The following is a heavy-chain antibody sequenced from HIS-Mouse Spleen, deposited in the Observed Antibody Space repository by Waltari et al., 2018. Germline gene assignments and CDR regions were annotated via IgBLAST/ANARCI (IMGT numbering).Heavy chain of an antibody. D-gene: IGHD6-13*01. J-gene: IGHJ2*01. CDR3: AREIPYSSSWYDWYFDL. CDR2: IYYSGST. CDR1: GSSLSSSSYY. V-gene: IGHV4-39*07. Sequence: QLQLQESGPALVKPSETLSLTCTASGSSLSSSSYYRARSRHPPGKGLEWIGSIYYSGSTYYNPSLKSRVTISVDTAKNQFSLKLSSVTAADTAVYYCAREIPYSSSWYDWYFDLWGRGTLVTVSS.